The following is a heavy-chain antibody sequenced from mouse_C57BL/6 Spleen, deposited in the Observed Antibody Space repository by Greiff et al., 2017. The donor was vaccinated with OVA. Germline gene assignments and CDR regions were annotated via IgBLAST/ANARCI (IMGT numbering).Heavy chain of an antibody. V-gene: IGHV5-6*02. J-gene: IGHJ2*01. Sequence: EVKLEESGGDLVKPGGSLKLSCAASGFTFSSYGMSWVRQTPDKRLEWVATISSGGSYTYYPDSVKGRFTISRDNAKNTLYLQMSSLKSEDTAMYYCARHSPYSNLDYWGQGTTLTVSS. CDR3: ARHSPYSNLDY. D-gene: IGHD2-5*01. CDR1: GFTFSSYG. CDR2: ISSGGSYT.